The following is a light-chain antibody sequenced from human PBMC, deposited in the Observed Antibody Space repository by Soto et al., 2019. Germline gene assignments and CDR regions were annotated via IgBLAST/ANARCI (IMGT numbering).Light chain of an antibody. CDR2: DTS. V-gene: IGKV3-15*01. CDR1: QSVGGN. J-gene: IGKJ4*01. Sequence: EIVMTQSPAPLSVSPGERVTLSCRASQSVGGNLAWYQQKPGQAPSLLIYDTSTRATGIPARFSGSGSGTEFTLTISSLQSEDFAIYYCQQYNNWPLTFGGGTKVEV. CDR3: QQYNNWPLT.